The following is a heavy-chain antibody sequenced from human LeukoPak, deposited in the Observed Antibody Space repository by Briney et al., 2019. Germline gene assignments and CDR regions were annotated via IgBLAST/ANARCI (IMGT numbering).Heavy chain of an antibody. Sequence: GASVKVSCKASGGTFSSYAISWVRQAPGQGLEWMGGIIPIFGTANYAQKFQGRVTITTDESTSTAYMELSSLRSEDTAVYYCAREAGYSGNFDYWGQGTLVTVSS. D-gene: IGHD5-18*01. CDR2: IIPIFGTA. J-gene: IGHJ4*02. CDR3: AREAGYSGNFDY. V-gene: IGHV1-69*05. CDR1: GGTFSSYA.